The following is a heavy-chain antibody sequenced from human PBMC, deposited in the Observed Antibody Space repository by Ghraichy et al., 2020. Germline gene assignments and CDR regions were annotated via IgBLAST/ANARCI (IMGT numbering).Heavy chain of an antibody. CDR3: AKEVEVAGLITIEY. D-gene: IGHD6-19*01. CDR2: ISGSGESGDTI. V-gene: IGHV3-23*01. Sequence: GGSLRLSCAASGLTVSSSSMAWVRQAPGKGPEWISAISGSGESGDTIVYADTVKGWFTISRDNSKNTLYVQMNSLRAEDTAVYYCAKEVEVAGLITIEYWGQGTLVTVAS. CDR1: GLTVSSSS. J-gene: IGHJ4*02.